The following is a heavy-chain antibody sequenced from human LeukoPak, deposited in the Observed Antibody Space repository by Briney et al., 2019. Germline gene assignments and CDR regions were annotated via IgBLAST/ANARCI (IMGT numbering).Heavy chain of an antibody. CDR2: IYSGGST. Sequence: GGSLRLSCAASGFTVSSNYMSWVRQAPGKGLEWVSVIYSGGSTYYAGSVKGRFTISRDNSKNTLYLQMNSLRAEDTAVYYCARGYDSSGYYAPLDFDYWGQGTLVTVSS. CDR1: GFTVSSNY. CDR3: ARGYDSSGYYAPLDFDY. D-gene: IGHD3-22*01. V-gene: IGHV3-66*01. J-gene: IGHJ4*02.